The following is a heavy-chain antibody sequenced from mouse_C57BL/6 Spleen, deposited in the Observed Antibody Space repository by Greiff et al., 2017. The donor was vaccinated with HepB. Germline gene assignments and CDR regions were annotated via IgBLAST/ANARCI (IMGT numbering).Heavy chain of an antibody. J-gene: IGHJ3*01. CDR3: ARGEPETAHFAY. Sequence: EVQLQQSGPELVKPGASVKIPCKASGYTFTDYNMDWVKQSHGKSLEWIGDINPNNGGTIYNQKFKGKATLTVDKSSSTAYMEQRSLTSEDTAVYYCARGEPETAHFAYWGQGTLVTVSA. V-gene: IGHV1-18*01. CDR1: GYTFTDYN. CDR2: INPNNGGT. D-gene: IGHD3-2*02.